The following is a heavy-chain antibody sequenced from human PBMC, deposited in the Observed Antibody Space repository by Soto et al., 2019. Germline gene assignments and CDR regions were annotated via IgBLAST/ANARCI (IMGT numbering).Heavy chain of an antibody. V-gene: IGHV3-30*18. CDR3: AKSQSYSSSSGGYYYGMDV. Sequence: PGGSLRLSCAASGFTFRSYGMHWVRQAPGKGLEWVAVISYDGSNKYYADSVKGRFTISRDNSKNTLYLQMNSLRAEDTAVYYCAKSQSYSSSSGGYYYGMDVWGQGTTVTVSS. CDR1: GFTFRSYG. J-gene: IGHJ6*02. CDR2: ISYDGSNK. D-gene: IGHD6-6*01.